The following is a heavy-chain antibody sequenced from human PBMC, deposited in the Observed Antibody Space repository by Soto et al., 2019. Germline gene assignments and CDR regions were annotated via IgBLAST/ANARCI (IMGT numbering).Heavy chain of an antibody. V-gene: IGHV4-59*08. CDR2: IYYSGST. J-gene: IGHJ4*02. CDR3: ARTYYDILTGYIFDD. CDR1: GGSISSYY. D-gene: IGHD3-9*01. Sequence: SLTCTVSGGSISSYYWSWIRQPPGKGLEWIGYIYYSGSTNYNPSLKSRVTISVDTSKNQFSLKLSSVTAADTAVYYCARTYYDILTGYIFDDSGQGTLVTVSS.